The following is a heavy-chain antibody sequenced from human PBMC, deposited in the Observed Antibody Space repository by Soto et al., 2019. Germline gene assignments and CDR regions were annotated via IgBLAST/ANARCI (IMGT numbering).Heavy chain of an antibody. D-gene: IGHD1-7*01. V-gene: IGHV1-18*01. CDR3: ARFERGWNYVRFDY. CDR2: ISAYNGNT. CDR1: GYTFTSYG. Sequence: ASVKVSCKASGYTFTSYGISWVRQAPGQGLEWMGWISAYNGNTNYAQKLQGRVTMTTDTSTSTAYMELRSLRSDDTAVYYCARFERGWNYVRFDYWGQGTLVTVSS. J-gene: IGHJ4*02.